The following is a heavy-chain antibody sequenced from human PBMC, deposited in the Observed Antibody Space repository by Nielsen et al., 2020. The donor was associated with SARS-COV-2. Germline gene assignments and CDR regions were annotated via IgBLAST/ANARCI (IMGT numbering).Heavy chain of an antibody. CDR3: ASDSPYGSSWYLVHY. J-gene: IGHJ4*02. Sequence: GESLKISCAASGFSFSSYAMHWVRQAPGRGLEWVAGISHDGSIKDYADSVKGRFTISRDNSKNTVYLQMNSLGGEDTAMYHCASDSPYGSSWYLVHYWGQGTLLTVSS. D-gene: IGHD6-13*01. V-gene: IGHV3-30*04. CDR1: GFSFSSYA. CDR2: ISHDGSIK.